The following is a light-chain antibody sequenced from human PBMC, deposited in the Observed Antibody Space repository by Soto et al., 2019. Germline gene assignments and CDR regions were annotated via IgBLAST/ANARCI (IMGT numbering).Light chain of an antibody. J-gene: IGLJ1*01. CDR3: SSYTSSSLLYV. Sequence: QSALTQPASVSGSPGQSITISCTGTSSDIGNSNYVSWYQQHPGKAPKLMIYDVNNQPSGISNRFSGSKSASTASLTISGLQAEDEADYYCSSYTSSSLLYVFGTGTKVTVL. CDR2: DVN. CDR1: SSDIGNSNY. V-gene: IGLV2-14*03.